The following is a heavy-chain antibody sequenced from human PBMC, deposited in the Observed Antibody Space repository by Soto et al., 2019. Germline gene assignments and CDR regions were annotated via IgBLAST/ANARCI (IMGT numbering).Heavy chain of an antibody. CDR2: ISGSGGST. Sequence: GGSLRISCAASGFTLSAYDMSWVRQAPGKGREGVSTISGSGGSTHYVDSGKGRFTISRDNSKNTLYLQMNSLRVEDTAIYYCSIFLGDYSPHYSAMDVWGQVTTVTVSS. V-gene: IGHV3-23*01. CDR1: GFTLSAYD. CDR3: SIFLGDYSPHYSAMDV. D-gene: IGHD4-4*01. J-gene: IGHJ6*02.